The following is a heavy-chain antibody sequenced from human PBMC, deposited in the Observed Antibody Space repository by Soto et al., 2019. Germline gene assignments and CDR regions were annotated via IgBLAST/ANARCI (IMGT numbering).Heavy chain of an antibody. D-gene: IGHD3-10*02. CDR2: IIPIFGTA. CDR1: GGTFSRYA. CDR3: AGVATKYYVRGWVDP. V-gene: IGHV1-69*01. Sequence: QVQLVQSGAEVKKPGSSVKVSCKASGGTFSRYAISWVRQAPGQGLEWMGGIIPIFGTANYAQKFQGRVTITADESTSTAYMERCSLRSEDTGVYYCAGVATKYYVRGWVDPWGQGTLVTVSS. J-gene: IGHJ5*02.